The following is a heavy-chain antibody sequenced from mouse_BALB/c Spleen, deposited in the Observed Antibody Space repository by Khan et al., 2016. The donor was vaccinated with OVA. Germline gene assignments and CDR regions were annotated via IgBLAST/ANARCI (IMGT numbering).Heavy chain of an antibody. V-gene: IGHV2-6-1*01. J-gene: IGHJ4*01. Sequence: VQLQESGPGLVAPSQSLSITCTISGFSLTNYGIHWVRQPPGKGLEWLVVIWSDGSTTYNSALKSRLTITKDNSKSQVFLKMNSLQTDDTAIYFCARQPYYHYNVMDYWSQGTSVTVSS. CDR3: ARQPYYHYNVMDY. CDR1: GFSLTNYG. CDR2: IWSDGST. D-gene: IGHD2-10*01.